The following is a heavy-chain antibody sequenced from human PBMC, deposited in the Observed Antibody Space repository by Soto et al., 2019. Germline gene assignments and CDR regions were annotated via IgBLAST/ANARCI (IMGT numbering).Heavy chain of an antibody. CDR1: GGSISSSNW. J-gene: IGHJ3*02. CDR3: AIDPTTTMIVVAGGGEWAFAI. V-gene: IGHV4-4*02. CDR2: IYHSGST. Sequence: QVQLQESGPGLVKPSGTLSLTCAVSGGSISSSNWWSWVRQPPGKGLEWIGEIYHSGSTNYNPSLKSPFTISVDKSKNQFSLMLISVSAADTAVYYCAIDPTTTMIVVAGGGEWAFAILCQGTMVTVSS. D-gene: IGHD3-22*01.